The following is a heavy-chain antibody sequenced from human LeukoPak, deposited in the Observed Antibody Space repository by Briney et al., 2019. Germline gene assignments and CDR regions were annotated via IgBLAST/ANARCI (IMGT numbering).Heavy chain of an antibody. CDR3: AKGVTSSVD. D-gene: IGHD4-17*01. CDR1: GFTFSSYG. CDR2: ISYDGSNK. V-gene: IGHV3-30*18. Sequence: GGSLRLSCAASGFTFSSYGMHWVRQAPGKGQEWVAVISYDGSNKYYADSVKGRFTISRDNSKNTLYLQMNSLRAEDTAVYYCAKGVTSSVDWGQGTLVTVSS. J-gene: IGHJ4*02.